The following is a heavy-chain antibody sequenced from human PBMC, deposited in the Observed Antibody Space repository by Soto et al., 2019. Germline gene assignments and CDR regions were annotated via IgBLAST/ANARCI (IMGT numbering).Heavy chain of an antibody. Sequence: QVQLQESGPGLVKPSQTLSLTYTVSGDSMGSGDYYWTWIRQPPGKGLEWIGYIYYIGTTFYNPSLESRVNISIDTSKNHFSLRLTSVTAADPAVYYCSRGSTYYGFLTWGQGTLVTVSS. J-gene: IGHJ5*02. CDR1: GDSMGSGDYY. V-gene: IGHV4-30-4*01. CDR3: SRGSTYYGFLT. D-gene: IGHD3-10*01. CDR2: IYYIGTT.